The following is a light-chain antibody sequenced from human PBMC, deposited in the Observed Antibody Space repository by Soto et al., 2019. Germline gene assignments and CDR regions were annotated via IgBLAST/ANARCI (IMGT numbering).Light chain of an antibody. Sequence: QSALTQPASVSVSPGQSITISCTGTSSDVGGYSYVSWYQQLPGKAPKLMIYDVSDRPSGVSNRFSGSNSGTTAALTISGVQAEDEADYYCSSYSCSSLYVFGTGTKVTVL. CDR2: DVS. CDR3: SSYSCSSLYV. V-gene: IGLV2-14*01. J-gene: IGLJ1*01. CDR1: SSDVGGYSY.